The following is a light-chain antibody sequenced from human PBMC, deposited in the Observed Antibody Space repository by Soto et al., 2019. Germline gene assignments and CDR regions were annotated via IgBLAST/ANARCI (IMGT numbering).Light chain of an antibody. CDR1: QSVSSNY. CDR2: GAS. V-gene: IGKV3-20*01. J-gene: IGKJ1*01. CDR3: QQYGSSYPWT. Sequence: EIVLTQSPVTLSLSPGERATLSCRASQSVSSNYLAWYQQKPGQAPRLLIYGASSRATGIPDRFSGSGSGTDFTLTIRRLGPEDFAAYYCQQYGSSYPWTFGQGTKVDIK.